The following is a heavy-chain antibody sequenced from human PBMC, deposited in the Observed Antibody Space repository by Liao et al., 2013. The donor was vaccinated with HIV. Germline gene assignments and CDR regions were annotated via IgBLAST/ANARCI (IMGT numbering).Heavy chain of an antibody. CDR2: VYYSGSS. D-gene: IGHD3-10*01. CDR1: GGSISSGDYY. Sequence: QVQLRESGPRLEKSSQTVSLTCTVSGGSISSGDYYWSWIRQPPGKGLEWIGYVYYSGSSYYNPSLKSRVTISVDTSKNQFSLRLSSVTAADTAVYYCARGSGRGSLDYWGQGTLVTVSS. J-gene: IGHJ4*02. V-gene: IGHV4-30-4*08. CDR3: ARGSGRGSLDY.